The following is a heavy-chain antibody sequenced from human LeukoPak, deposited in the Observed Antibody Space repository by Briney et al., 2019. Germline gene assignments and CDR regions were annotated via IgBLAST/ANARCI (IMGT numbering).Heavy chain of an antibody. Sequence: PSETLSLTCAVSGGSISSYYWSWIRQPPGKGLEWIGYIYYSGSTNYNPSLKSRVTISVDTSKNQFSLKLSSVTAADTAVYYCARTHLGYCSSTSCYTYYYYDYYMDVWGKGTTVTVSS. J-gene: IGHJ6*03. CDR3: ARTHLGYCSSTSCYTYYYYDYYMDV. CDR2: IYYSGST. CDR1: GGSISSYY. D-gene: IGHD2-2*02. V-gene: IGHV4-59*01.